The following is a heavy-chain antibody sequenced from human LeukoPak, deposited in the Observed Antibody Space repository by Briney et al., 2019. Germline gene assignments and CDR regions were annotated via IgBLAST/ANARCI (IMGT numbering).Heavy chain of an antibody. D-gene: IGHD5-18*01. CDR3: AREVGGYSYGTRNPFDY. CDR1: GYTFTSYD. CDR2: MNPNSGNT. V-gene: IGHV1-8*01. Sequence: ASVKVSCKASGYTFTSYDINWVRQATGQGLEWMGWMNPNSGNTGYAQKFQGRVTMTRNTSISTAYMELSSLRSEDRAVYYCAREVGGYSYGTRNPFDYWGQGTLVTVSS. J-gene: IGHJ4*02.